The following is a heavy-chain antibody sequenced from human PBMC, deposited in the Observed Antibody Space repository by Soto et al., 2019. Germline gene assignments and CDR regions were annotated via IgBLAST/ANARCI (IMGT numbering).Heavy chain of an antibody. J-gene: IGHJ4*02. V-gene: IGHV4-30-4*01. CDR3: ARAQLLWFGELLDY. CDR1: GGSISSGDYY. Sequence: SETLSLTCTVSGGSISSGDYYWSWIRQPPGKGLEWIGYIYYSGSTYYNPSLKSRVTISVDTSKNQFSLKLSSVTAADTAMYYCARAQLLWFGELLDYWGQGTLVTVSS. CDR2: IYYSGST. D-gene: IGHD3-10*01.